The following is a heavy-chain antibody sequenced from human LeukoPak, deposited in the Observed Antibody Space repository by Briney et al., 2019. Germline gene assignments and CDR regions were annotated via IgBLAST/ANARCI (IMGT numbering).Heavy chain of an antibody. J-gene: IGHJ5*02. CDR3: ARDRDRGWFDP. CDR1: GFTLGIYW. Sequence: PGGSLRLSCEASGFTLGIYWMTWVRQAPGKGLEWVANINQDGGEKYHVDSVRGRFTISRDNAKNSLYLQINSLRAEDTAVYYCARDRDRGWFDPWGQGTLVTVSS. CDR2: INQDGGEK. V-gene: IGHV3-7*04.